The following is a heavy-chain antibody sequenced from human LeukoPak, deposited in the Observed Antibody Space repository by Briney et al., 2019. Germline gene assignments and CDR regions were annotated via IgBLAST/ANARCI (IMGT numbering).Heavy chain of an antibody. Sequence: KTSEALSLTCTVSGFSISSYFWSWVRQPPGKGLEWVGYIHYSGNTNYNPSPKSRVTISVETSKNQLSLKLSSVTAADTAVYYCANLGGHYDILTGYYETNWYFDLWGRGTLVTVSS. V-gene: IGHV4-59*01. CDR3: ANLGGHYDILTGYYETNWYFDL. CDR1: GFSISSYF. D-gene: IGHD3-9*01. J-gene: IGHJ2*01. CDR2: IHYSGNT.